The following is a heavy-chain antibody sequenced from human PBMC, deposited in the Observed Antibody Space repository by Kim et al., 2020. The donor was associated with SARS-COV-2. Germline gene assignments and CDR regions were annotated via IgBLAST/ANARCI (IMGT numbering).Heavy chain of an antibody. D-gene: IGHD2-2*01. CDR2: INHSRST. CDR3: ARVRLEPTSSLYYFDY. V-gene: IGHV4-34*01. Sequence: SETLSLTCAVYGGSFSGYYWSWIRQPPGKGLEWIGEINHSRSTNYNPSLKSRVTISVDTSKNQFSLKLSSVTAADTAVYYCARVRLEPTSSLYYFDYWGQGTLVTVSS. CDR1: GGSFSGYY. J-gene: IGHJ4*02.